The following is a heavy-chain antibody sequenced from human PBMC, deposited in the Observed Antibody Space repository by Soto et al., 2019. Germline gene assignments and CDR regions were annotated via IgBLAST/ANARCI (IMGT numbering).Heavy chain of an antibody. CDR1: GGTFSSYA. CDR2: IIPIFGTA. J-gene: IGHJ5*02. Sequence: SVKVSCKASGGTFSSYAISWVRQAPGQGLEWMGGIIPIFGTANYAQKFQGRVTITADESTSTAYMELSSLRSEDTAVYYCARNQAVARPNWFDPWGQGTLVTVS. V-gene: IGHV1-69*13. CDR3: ARNQAVARPNWFDP. D-gene: IGHD6-19*01.